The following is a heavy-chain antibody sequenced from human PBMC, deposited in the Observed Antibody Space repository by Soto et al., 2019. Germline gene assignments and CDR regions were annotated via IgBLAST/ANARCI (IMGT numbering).Heavy chain of an antibody. Sequence: GGSLRLSCAASGFTFSSYWMHWVRQAPGKGLVWVSRMNSDGSTTSYADSVKGRFTISRDNAKNTVYLQMNSLTAEDTAVYYCARVGRGFWYFDLWGRGTLVTVSS. CDR1: GFTFSSYW. CDR2: MNSDGSTT. V-gene: IGHV3-74*01. CDR3: ARVGRGFWYFDL. J-gene: IGHJ2*01.